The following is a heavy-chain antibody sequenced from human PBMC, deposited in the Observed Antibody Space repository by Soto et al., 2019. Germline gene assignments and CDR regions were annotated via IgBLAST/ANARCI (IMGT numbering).Heavy chain of an antibody. CDR2: ISGSGGST. CDR3: AKDARGVVVPAAIYYYYYGMDV. V-gene: IGHV3-23*01. Sequence: GGSLRLSCAASGFTFSSYAMSWVRQAPGKGLEWVSAISGSGGSTYYADSVKGRFTISRDNSKNTLYLQMNSLRAEDTAVYYCAKDARGVVVPAAIYYYYYGMDVWGQGTTVTAP. J-gene: IGHJ6*02. D-gene: IGHD2-2*01. CDR1: GFTFSSYA.